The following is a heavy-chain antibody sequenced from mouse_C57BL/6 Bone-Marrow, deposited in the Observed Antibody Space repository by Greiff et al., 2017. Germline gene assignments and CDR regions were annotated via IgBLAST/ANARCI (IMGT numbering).Heavy chain of an antibody. Sequence: EVKLEESGGDLVKPGGSLKLSCAASGFTFSSYGMSWVRQTPDKRLEWVATISSGGSYNYYPDSVRGRFTISRDNAKNTLYLQMSSLKSEDTAMYYCARWLYAMDYWGQGTSVTVSS. CDR2: ISSGGSYN. J-gene: IGHJ4*01. CDR1: GFTFSSYG. CDR3: ARWLYAMDY. V-gene: IGHV5-6*02.